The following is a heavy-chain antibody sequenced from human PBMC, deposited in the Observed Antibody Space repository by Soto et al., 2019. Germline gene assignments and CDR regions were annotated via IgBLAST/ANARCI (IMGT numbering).Heavy chain of an antibody. J-gene: IGHJ4*02. CDR2: INAGNGNT. D-gene: IGHD2-21*02. CDR3: ERSVVVVTALDY. Sequence: QVQLVQSGAEEKKPGASVKVSCKASGYTFTSYAMHWVRQAPGQRLEWMGWINAGNGNTKYSQKFQGRVTITRDTSASTAYMELSSLRSEDTAVYYCERSVVVVTALDYWGQATLATVSS. V-gene: IGHV1-3*05. CDR1: GYTFTSYA.